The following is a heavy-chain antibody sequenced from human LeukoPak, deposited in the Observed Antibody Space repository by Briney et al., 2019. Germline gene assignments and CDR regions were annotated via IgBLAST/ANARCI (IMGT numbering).Heavy chain of an antibody. D-gene: IGHD3-10*01. J-gene: IGHJ6*02. CDR1: GGSISSYH. Sequence: SETLSLTCTVSGGSISSYHWSWIRQPPGKGLEWIGYIYYSGSTNYNPSLKSRVTISVDTSKNQFSLKLSSVTAADTAVYYCARDKGSGSYYNYYYGMDVWGQGTTVTVSS. CDR2: IYYSGST. V-gene: IGHV4-59*01. CDR3: ARDKGSGSYYNYYYGMDV.